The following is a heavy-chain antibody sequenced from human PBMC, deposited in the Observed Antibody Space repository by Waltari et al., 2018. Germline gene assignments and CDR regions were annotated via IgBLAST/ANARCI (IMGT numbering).Heavy chain of an antibody. CDR1: GFTFSGYS. D-gene: IGHD3-10*01. J-gene: IGHJ4*02. V-gene: IGHV3-48*01. CDR2: ISSSSTI. CDR3: ARDGEG. Sequence: EVQLVESGGGLLQPGGSLRLPCAASGFTFSGYSMNWVRQAPGKGLEWVSYISSSSTIYYADSVKGRFTISRDNAKNSLYLQMNSLRAEDTAVYYCARDGEGWGQGTLVTVSS.